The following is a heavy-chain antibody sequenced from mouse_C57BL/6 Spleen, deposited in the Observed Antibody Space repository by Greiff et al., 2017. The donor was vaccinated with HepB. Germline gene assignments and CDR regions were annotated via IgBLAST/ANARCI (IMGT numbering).Heavy chain of an antibody. J-gene: IGHJ4*01. V-gene: IGHV5-4*01. D-gene: IGHD2-10*01. CDR2: ISDGGSYT. CDR3: ARDQGLLPYYAMDY. Sequence: DVMLVESGGGLVKPGGSLKLSCAASGFTFSSYAMSWVRQTPEKRLEWVATISDGGSYTYYPDNVKGRFTISRDNAKNNLYLQMSHLKSEDTAMYYCARDQGLLPYYAMDYWGQGTSVTVSS. CDR1: GFTFSSYA.